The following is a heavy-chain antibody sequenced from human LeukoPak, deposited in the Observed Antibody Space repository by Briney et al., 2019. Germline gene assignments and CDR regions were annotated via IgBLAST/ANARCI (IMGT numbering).Heavy chain of an antibody. D-gene: IGHD1-26*01. J-gene: IGHJ5*02. CDR3: ARHEYSGSYYGLSWFDP. V-gene: IGHV4-39*01. CDR1: GGSISSSGYY. CDR2: IYYSGST. Sequence: PSETLSLTCTVSGGSISSSGYYWGWIRQPPGKGLEWLASIYYSGSTYYNPSLKGRVTISVDTSKNQLSLNLSSLTAADTAVYYCARHEYSGSYYGLSWFDPWGQGTLVTVSS.